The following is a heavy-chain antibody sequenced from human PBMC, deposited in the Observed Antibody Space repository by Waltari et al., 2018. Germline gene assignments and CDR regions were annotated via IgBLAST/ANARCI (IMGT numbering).Heavy chain of an antibody. CDR2: IGTAGDT. J-gene: IGHJ2*01. Sequence: EVQLVASGGGLVQPGGSLRLSCADSGLPFGSTDLHRVRQATGKGLEWVSAIGTAGDTYYPGSVKGRFTISRENAKNSLYLQMNSLRAGDTAVYYCARRAIDWYFDLWGRGTLVTVSS. CDR3: ARRAIDWYFDL. CDR1: GLPFGSTD. V-gene: IGHV3-13*01.